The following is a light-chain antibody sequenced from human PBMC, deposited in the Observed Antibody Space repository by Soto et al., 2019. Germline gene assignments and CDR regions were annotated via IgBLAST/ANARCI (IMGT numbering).Light chain of an antibody. CDR3: QQYNSFPLT. CDR2: KAS. J-gene: IGKJ4*01. CDR1: QSISSW. Sequence: DIQMTQSPSTLSASVRDRVTITCRASQSISSWLAWYQQKPGKAPKLLIYKASSLESGVPSRFSGSGSGTEFTLTISSLQPDDFATYYCQQYNSFPLTFSGGTKVEIK. V-gene: IGKV1-5*03.